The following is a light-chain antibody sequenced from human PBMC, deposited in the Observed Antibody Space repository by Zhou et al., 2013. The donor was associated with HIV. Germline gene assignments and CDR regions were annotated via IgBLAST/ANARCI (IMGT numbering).Light chain of an antibody. CDR3: QQSYSTFIFT. CDR2: AAS. Sequence: DIQMTQSPSSLSASVGDRVTITCRASQSISSYLNWYQQKPGKAPKLLIYAASNLQSGVPSRFSGSGSGTDFTLTISSLQPEDFATYYCQQSYSTFIFTFGPGTKVDIK. CDR1: QSISSY. V-gene: IGKV1-39*01. J-gene: IGKJ3*01.